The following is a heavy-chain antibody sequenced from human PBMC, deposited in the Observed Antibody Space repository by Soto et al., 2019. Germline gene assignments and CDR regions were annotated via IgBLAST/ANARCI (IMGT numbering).Heavy chain of an antibody. CDR1: GFTFSSYA. V-gene: IGHV3-23*01. J-gene: IGHJ4*02. D-gene: IGHD6-13*01. CDR3: ANTGTYSTYFDY. Sequence: WGSLRLSCAASGFTFSSYAMSWVRQAPGKGLEWVSAISGSGGSTYYADSVKGRFTISSDNSKNTLYLQMNSLSAEDTAVYYCANTGTYSTYFDYWGQGTLVTVSS. CDR2: ISGSGGST.